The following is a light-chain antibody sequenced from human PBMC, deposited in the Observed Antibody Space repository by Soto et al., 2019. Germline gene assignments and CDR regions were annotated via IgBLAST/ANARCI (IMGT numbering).Light chain of an antibody. CDR2: DVS. Sequence: AIPVTQSPSSLSASVGDRVTITCRASQDIRGALAWYQQKPGKAPKLLIYDVSTLESGVPSRFSGSGSGTEFTLTIPSLQPEDFGTYYCQQFNSYPITFGHGTRLEIK. V-gene: IGKV1-13*02. J-gene: IGKJ5*01. CDR3: QQFNSYPIT. CDR1: QDIRGA.